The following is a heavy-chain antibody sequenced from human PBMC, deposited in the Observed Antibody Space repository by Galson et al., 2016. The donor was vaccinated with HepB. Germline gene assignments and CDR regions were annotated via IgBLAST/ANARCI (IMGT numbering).Heavy chain of an antibody. J-gene: IGHJ3*02. CDR2: IYSGDSS. CDR3: ATMGAALIRSGSVSFDI. Sequence: SLRLSCAASGFSVTGSYMTWVRQAPGKGLDWVSVIYSGDSSYYADSVKGRFTISRDHSKNTLFLEMNSLRAEDTAVYYCATMGAALIRSGSVSFDIWGQGTLVSGSA. CDR1: GFSVTGSY. D-gene: IGHD1-26*01. V-gene: IGHV3-53*01.